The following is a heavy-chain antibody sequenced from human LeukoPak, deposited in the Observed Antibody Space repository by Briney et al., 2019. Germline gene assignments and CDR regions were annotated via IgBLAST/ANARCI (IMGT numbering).Heavy chain of an antibody. V-gene: IGHV3-30*04. J-gene: IGHJ4*02. CDR3: ARAAIVVVVAASWGIDY. Sequence: AGGSLRLSCAASGFTFSSYAMHWVRQAPGKGLEWVAVISYDGSNKYYADSVKGRFTISRDNSKNTLYLQMNSLRAEDTAVYYCARAAIVVVVAASWGIDYWGQGTLVTVSS. D-gene: IGHD2-15*01. CDR1: GFTFSSYA. CDR2: ISYDGSNK.